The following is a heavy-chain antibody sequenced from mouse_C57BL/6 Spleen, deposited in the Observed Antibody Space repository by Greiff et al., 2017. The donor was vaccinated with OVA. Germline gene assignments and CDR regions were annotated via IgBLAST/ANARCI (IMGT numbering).Heavy chain of an antibody. CDR3: ASFSSSRTWFAY. V-gene: IGHV5-9*01. Sequence: EVMLVESGGGLVKPGGSLKLSCAASGFTFSSYTMSWVRQTPEKRLEWVATISGGGGNTYYPDSVKGRFTISRDNAKNTLYLQMSSLRSEDTALYYCASFSSSRTWFAYWGQGTLVTVSA. D-gene: IGHD6-1*01. CDR2: ISGGGGNT. J-gene: IGHJ3*01. CDR1: GFTFSSYT.